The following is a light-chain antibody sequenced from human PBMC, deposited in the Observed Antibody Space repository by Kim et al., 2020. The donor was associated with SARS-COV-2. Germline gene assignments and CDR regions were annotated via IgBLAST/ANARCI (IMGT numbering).Light chain of an antibody. V-gene: IGKV1-33*01. J-gene: IGKJ5*01. CDR1: QDITDY. CDR3: QQYDYLPIT. Sequence: ASVGDRVTITCQASQDITDYLNWYQQKPGKAPRLLIYDASKLETGVPPRFSGSGSGTDFTLAISSLQPEDIATYYCQQYDYLPITFGQGTRLEIK. CDR2: DAS.